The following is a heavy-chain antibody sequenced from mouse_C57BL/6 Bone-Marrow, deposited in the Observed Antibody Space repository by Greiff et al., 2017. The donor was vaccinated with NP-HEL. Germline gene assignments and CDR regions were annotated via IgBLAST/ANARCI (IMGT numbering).Heavy chain of an antibody. CDR1: GFTFSDYG. CDR3: ADGYYAWFAY. V-gene: IGHV5-17*01. Sequence: DVQLVESGGGLVKPGGSLKLSCAASGFTFSDYGMHWVRQAPEKGLEWVAYISSGSSTIYYADTVKGRFTISRDNAKNTLFLQMTSLRSEDTAMYYCADGYYAWFAYWGQGTLVTVSA. D-gene: IGHD2-3*01. J-gene: IGHJ3*01. CDR2: ISSGSSTI.